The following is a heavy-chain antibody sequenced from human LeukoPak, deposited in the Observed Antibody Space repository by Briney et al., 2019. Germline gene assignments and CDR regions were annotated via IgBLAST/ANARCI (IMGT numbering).Heavy chain of an antibody. V-gene: IGHV3-30*18. CDR2: ISYDGSNK. CDR1: GFTFDDYA. J-gene: IGHJ4*02. D-gene: IGHD1-26*01. CDR3: AKGRWELLG. Sequence: GGSLRLSCAASGFTFDDYAMHWVRQAPGKGLEWVAVISYDGSNKYYADSVKGRFTISRDNSKNTLYLQMNSLRAEDTAVYYCAKGRWELLGWGQGTLVTVSS.